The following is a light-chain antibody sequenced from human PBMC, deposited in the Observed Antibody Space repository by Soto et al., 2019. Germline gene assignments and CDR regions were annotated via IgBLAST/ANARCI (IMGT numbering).Light chain of an antibody. CDR1: QSISTY. CDR3: QQSFITPPLT. CDR2: GAS. J-gene: IGKJ4*02. V-gene: IGKV1-39*01. Sequence: DIQMTQSPSSLSASIGDRITITCRASQSISTYLNWYQQKPGKAPNLLIYGASTLQSGVPSRFSGRGSATDFTHTISSLQPEDFATYYWQQSFITPPLTFGGGTKVDIK.